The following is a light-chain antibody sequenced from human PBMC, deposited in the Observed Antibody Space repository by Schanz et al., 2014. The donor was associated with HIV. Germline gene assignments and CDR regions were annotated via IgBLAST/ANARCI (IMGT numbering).Light chain of an antibody. J-gene: IGLJ3*02. CDR2: INN. CDR3: ATWDDSLEGWV. Sequence: QSVLTQPPSASGTPGQSVTISCSGSSSNIGRNAVHWYQQLPGTAPQLLIYINNQRPSGVPVRFSGSKSATSASLAISGLQSEDEADYFCATWDDSLEGWVFGGGTKLTVL. V-gene: IGLV1-44*01. CDR1: SSNIGRNA.